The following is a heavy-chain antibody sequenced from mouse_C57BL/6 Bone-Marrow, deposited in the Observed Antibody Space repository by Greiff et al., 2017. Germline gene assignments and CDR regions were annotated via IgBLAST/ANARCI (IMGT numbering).Heavy chain of an antibody. CDR1: GFTFSSYA. V-gene: IGHV5-4*03. D-gene: IGHD3-3*01. J-gene: IGHJ2*01. CDR3: ARGAGTWGYYFDY. CDR2: ISDGGSYT. Sequence: EVKVVESGGGLVKPGGSLKLSCAASGFTFSSYAMSWVRQTPEKRLEWVATISDGGSYTYYPDNVKGRFTISRDNAKNNLYLQMSHRKSEDTAMYYCARGAGTWGYYFDYWGQGTTLTVSS.